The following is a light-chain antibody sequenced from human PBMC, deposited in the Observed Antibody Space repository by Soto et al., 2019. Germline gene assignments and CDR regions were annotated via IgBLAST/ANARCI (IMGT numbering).Light chain of an antibody. CDR2: GNN. CDR3: QSFDTNLRRSV. J-gene: IGLJ3*02. Sequence: QCVLTQPPSVSGAPGQRVTISWSGTSSNIGAGYDVHWYHQLPGTAPKLLIFGNNNRPSGVPARFSASRSGTSASLAITGLQAEDEADYYCQSFDTNLRRSVFGGGTKLTVL. CDR1: SSNIGAGYD. V-gene: IGLV1-40*01.